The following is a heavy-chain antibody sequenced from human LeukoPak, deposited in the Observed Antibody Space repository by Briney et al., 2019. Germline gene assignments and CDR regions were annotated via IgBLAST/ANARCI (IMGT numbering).Heavy chain of an antibody. CDR2: MNPNSGNT. J-gene: IGHJ5*02. D-gene: IGHD2-2*02. CDR1: GYTFTSYD. V-gene: IGHV1-8*01. Sequence: GASVKVSCKASGYTFTSYDINWVRQATGQGLEWMGWMNPNSGNTGYAQKFQGRVTMTRNTSISTAYMELSSLRSEDTAVYYCARDRLLYAKPAKNWFDPWGQGTLVTVS. CDR3: ARDRLLYAKPAKNWFDP.